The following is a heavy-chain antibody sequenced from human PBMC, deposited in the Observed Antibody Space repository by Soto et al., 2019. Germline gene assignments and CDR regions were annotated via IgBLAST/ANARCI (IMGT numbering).Heavy chain of an antibody. CDR3: AKDRGYSGYDFDY. CDR2: ISYDGSNK. CDR1: GFTFSSYG. J-gene: IGHJ4*02. D-gene: IGHD5-12*01. V-gene: IGHV3-30*18. Sequence: GGSLRLSCAASGFTFSSYGMHWVRQAPGKGLEWVAVISYDGSNKYYADSVKCRFTISRDNSKNTLYLQMNSLRAEDTAVYYCAKDRGYSGYDFDYWGQGTLVTVSS.